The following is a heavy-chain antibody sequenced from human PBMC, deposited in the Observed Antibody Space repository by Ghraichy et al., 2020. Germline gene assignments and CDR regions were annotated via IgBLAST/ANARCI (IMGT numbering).Heavy chain of an antibody. CDR2: ISDSGGSI. J-gene: IGHJ4*02. D-gene: IGHD3-10*01. Sequence: GGSLRLSCAASGFTFNIYAMSWVRQAPGKGLEWVSTISDSGGSIYYADSVKGRFTISRDNSKNTLYLRMSSLRAEDTAVYYCAKAVRVLRGIVGHFDYWGQGTLVTVSS. CDR3: AKAVRVLRGIVGHFDY. V-gene: IGHV3-23*01. CDR1: GFTFNIYA.